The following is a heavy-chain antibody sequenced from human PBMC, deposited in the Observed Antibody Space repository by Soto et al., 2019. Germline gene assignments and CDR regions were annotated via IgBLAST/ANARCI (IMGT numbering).Heavy chain of an antibody. Sequence: EVQVLESGGGLVQPGGSQRLSCAASGFTFSGYAMTWVRQAPGKGLEWVSSISGSGANTYYADSVTGRFIISRDNSKNTVSLQMNSLRADDTAVYYCGKSPDFYYYDMDVWGQGTTVTVSS. J-gene: IGHJ6*02. CDR1: GFTFSGYA. CDR3: GKSPDFYYYDMDV. V-gene: IGHV3-23*01. CDR2: ISGSGANT.